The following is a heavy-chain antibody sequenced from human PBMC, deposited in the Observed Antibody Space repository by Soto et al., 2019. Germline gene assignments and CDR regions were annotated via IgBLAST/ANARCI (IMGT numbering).Heavy chain of an antibody. CDR2: SSYSGST. CDR1: GGSISSGDSY. Sequence: QVPLQESGPGLVKPSQTLSLTCTVSGGSISSGDSYWSWIRQPPGKGLEWIGYSSYSGSTYYNPSLKSRVTISVDTSKNQFSLKLSSVTAADTALYYCASNSYGSTFYDYWGQGTLVTVSS. CDR3: ASNSYGSTFYDY. J-gene: IGHJ4*02. D-gene: IGHD5-18*01. V-gene: IGHV4-30-4*01.